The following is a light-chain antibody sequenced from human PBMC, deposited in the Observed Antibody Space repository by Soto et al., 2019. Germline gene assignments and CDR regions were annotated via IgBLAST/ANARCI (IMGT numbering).Light chain of an antibody. J-gene: IGLJ3*02. Sequence: QSVLTQPASVSESPGQSITISCTGTSSDVGAYDYVSWYQQHPGKAPKLMIYDVSNRPSGASNRFSGSKSGNTASLTISGLQAEDEAHYYYTSYTSSNSLVVFGGGTKLTVL. CDR2: DVS. V-gene: IGLV2-14*03. CDR3: TSYTSSNSLVV. CDR1: SSDVGAYDY.